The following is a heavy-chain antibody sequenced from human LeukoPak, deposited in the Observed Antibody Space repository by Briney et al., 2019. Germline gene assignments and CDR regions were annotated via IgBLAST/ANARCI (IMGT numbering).Heavy chain of an antibody. CDR3: ARTNYGVYVWRRGQPFDY. J-gene: IGHJ4*02. D-gene: IGHD4-17*01. V-gene: IGHV4-59*08. CDR1: GGSISSYY. CDR2: IYYSGST. Sequence: PSETLSLTCTVSGGSISSYYWSWIRQPPGKGLGWIGYIYYSGSTNYNPSLKSRVTISVDTSKNQSSLKLSSVTAADMAVYYCARTNYGVYVWRRGQPFDYWGQGTLVTVSS.